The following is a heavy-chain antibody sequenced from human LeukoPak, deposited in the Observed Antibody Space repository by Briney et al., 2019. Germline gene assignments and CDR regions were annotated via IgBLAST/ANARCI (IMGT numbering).Heavy chain of an antibody. Sequence: PGGSLRLSCAASGFAFSSYEMNWVRQAPGKGLEWVSSISSSSLYIYYADSVKGRFTISRDNAKNSLYLQMNSLRAEDTAVYYCARARRHAYYFDYWGQGTLVTVSS. J-gene: IGHJ4*02. CDR2: ISSSSLYI. D-gene: IGHD2-2*01. V-gene: IGHV3-21*01. CDR3: ARARRHAYYFDY. CDR1: GFAFSSYE.